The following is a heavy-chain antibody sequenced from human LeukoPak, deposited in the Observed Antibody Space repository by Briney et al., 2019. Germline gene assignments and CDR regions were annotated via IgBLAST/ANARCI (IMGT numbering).Heavy chain of an antibody. CDR3: ARVRGNSGSDDAFDI. J-gene: IGHJ3*02. D-gene: IGHD4-23*01. V-gene: IGHV4-31*03. CDR1: GGSISSGGYY. CDR2: IYYGGST. Sequence: SETLSLTCTVSGGSISSGGYYWSWIRQHPGKGLEWIGYIYYGGSTYYNPSLKSRVTISVDTSKNQFSLKLSSVAAADTAVYYCARVRGNSGSDDAFDIWGQGTMVTVSS.